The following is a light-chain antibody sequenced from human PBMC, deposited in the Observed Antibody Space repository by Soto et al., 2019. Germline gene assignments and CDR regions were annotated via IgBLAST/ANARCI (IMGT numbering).Light chain of an antibody. J-gene: IGKJ2*01. CDR2: DAS. Sequence: EIVLTQSPGTLSLSPGERATLSCRASQSVSSSYLAWYQQKPGQARRLLIYDASSRATGNPDRSSGSGSGTGFNVTIIRLEPEDFAVYYCQQYGSSLYTFGQGTKLEIK. CDR1: QSVSSSY. V-gene: IGKV3-20*01. CDR3: QQYGSSLYT.